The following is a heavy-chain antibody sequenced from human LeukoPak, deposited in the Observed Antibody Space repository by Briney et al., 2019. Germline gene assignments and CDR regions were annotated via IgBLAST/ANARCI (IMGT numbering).Heavy chain of an antibody. D-gene: IGHD5-12*01. CDR2: IYYSGST. Sequence: SETLSLTCTVSGGSISSSTYYWGWIRQPPGKGLEWIGSIYYSGSTYYNPSLKSRVTISVDTSKNQFSLKLSSVTAADTAVYYCARDGYGRETNAVDIWGQGTMVTVSS. CDR3: ARDGYGRETNAVDI. CDR1: GGSISSSTYY. V-gene: IGHV4-39*02. J-gene: IGHJ3*02.